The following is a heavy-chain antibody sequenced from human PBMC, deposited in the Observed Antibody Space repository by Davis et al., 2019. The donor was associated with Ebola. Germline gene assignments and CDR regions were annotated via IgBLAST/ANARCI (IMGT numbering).Heavy chain of an antibody. J-gene: IGHJ4*02. V-gene: IGHV3-64*01. CDR1: GFTFSSYA. D-gene: IGHD1-26*01. CDR3: ARGLRGSYLYGEFDY. CDR2: ISSNGGST. Sequence: ESLKISCAVAGFTFSSYAMHWVRQAPGKGLEYVSAISSNGGSTYYANSVKGRFTISRDNSKNTLYLQMGSLRAEDMAVYYCARGLRGSYLYGEFDYWGQGTLVTVSS.